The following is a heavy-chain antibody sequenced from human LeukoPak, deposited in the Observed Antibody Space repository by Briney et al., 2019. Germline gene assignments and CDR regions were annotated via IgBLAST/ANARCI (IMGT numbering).Heavy chain of an antibody. Sequence: GGSLRLSCAASGFTFRTYWMSWFRQAPGKGLEWVSYISNSGRTIYYADSVKGRFTVSRGNAENSLYLQMNSLRAEDTAVYYCARVIATRPHYHYYMDVWGKGTTVTVSS. J-gene: IGHJ6*03. V-gene: IGHV3-11*04. CDR1: GFTFRTYW. D-gene: IGHD6-6*01. CDR3: ARVIATRPHYHYYMDV. CDR2: ISNSGRTI.